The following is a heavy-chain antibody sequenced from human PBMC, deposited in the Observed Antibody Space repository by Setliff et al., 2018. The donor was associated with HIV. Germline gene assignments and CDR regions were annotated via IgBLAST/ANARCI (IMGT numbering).Heavy chain of an antibody. CDR2: INPDSGDT. D-gene: IGHD6-25*01. CDR1: GYTFTGYF. J-gene: IGHJ3*02. CDR3: TRPLRTRSATDPFHI. V-gene: IGHV1-2*02. Sequence: ASVKVSCKTSGYTFTGYFMHWVRQAPTHGLEWMGWINPDSGDTNSAQKFQGRLTMTWDTSVNTAYMELSSLRSDDSALYYCTRPLRTRSATDPFHIWGQGTPVTVSS.